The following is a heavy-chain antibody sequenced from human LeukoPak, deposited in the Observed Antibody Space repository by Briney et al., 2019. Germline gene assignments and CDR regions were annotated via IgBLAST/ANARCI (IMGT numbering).Heavy chain of an antibody. CDR3: AAEAGTSKEGFDY. Sequence: SVKVSCKASGFPFTSSAVQWVRQARGQRLEWIGWIVVGSGNTNYAQKFQERVTITRDMSTSTAYMELSSLRSEDTAVYYCAAEAGTSKEGFDYWGQGTLVTVSS. D-gene: IGHD1-7*01. CDR1: GFPFTSSA. J-gene: IGHJ4*02. V-gene: IGHV1-58*01. CDR2: IVVGSGNT.